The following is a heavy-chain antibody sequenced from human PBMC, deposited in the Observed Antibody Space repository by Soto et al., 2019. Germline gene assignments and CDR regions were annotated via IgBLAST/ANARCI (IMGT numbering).Heavy chain of an antibody. D-gene: IGHD3-22*01. J-gene: IGHJ3*02. Sequence: TETLSLTCTVSGGSISSGGYYWSWIRQHPGKGLEWIGYIDYSWSTYYNPSLKSRVTISVDTSKNQFSLKLSSVTAADTAAYYCARETHDYYHSSGYPIWRGDAFDIWGQGSMVSVS. CDR1: GGSISSGGYY. CDR3: ARETHDYYHSSGYPIWRGDAFDI. CDR2: IDYSWST. V-gene: IGHV4-31*03.